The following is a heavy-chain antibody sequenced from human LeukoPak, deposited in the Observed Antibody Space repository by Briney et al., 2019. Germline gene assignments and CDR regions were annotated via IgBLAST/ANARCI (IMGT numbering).Heavy chain of an antibody. CDR3: AKDSGYGGNSGDY. D-gene: IGHD4-23*01. V-gene: IGHV3-21*01. CDR2: ISSSSSYI. J-gene: IGHJ4*02. CDR1: GFTFSSYS. Sequence: GGSLRLSCAASGFTFSSYSMNWVRQAPGKGLEWVSSISSSSSYIYYADSVKGRFTISRDNSKNTLYLQMNSLRAEDTAVYYCAKDSGYGGNSGDYWGQGTLVTVSS.